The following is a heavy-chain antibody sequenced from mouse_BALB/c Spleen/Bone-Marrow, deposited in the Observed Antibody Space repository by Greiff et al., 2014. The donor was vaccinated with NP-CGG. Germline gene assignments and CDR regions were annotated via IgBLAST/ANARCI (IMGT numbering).Heavy chain of an antibody. J-gene: IGHJ2*01. CDR3: ARYGYDGVDY. CDR2: ISYSGST. D-gene: IGHD2-2*01. V-gene: IGHV3-2*02. Sequence: DVHLVESGPGLVKPSQSLSLTCTVTGYSITSDYAWNWIRQFPGNKLEWMGYISYSGSTSYNPSLKSRISITRDTSKNQFFLQLNSVTTEDTATYYCARYGYDGVDYWGQGTTLTVSS. CDR1: GYSITSDYA.